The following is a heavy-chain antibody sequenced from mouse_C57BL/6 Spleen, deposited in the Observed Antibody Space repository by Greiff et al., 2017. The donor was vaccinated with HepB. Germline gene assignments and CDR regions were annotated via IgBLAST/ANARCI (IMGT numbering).Heavy chain of an antibody. V-gene: IGHV1-22*01. CDR2: INPNNGGT. J-gene: IGHJ4*01. CDR1: GYTFTDYN. Sequence: VQLQQSGPELVKPGASVKMSCKASGYTFTDYNMHWVKQSHGKSLEWIGYINPNNGGTSYNQKFKGKATLTVNKSSSTAYMELRSLTSEDSAVYYCARFYSNPYYAMDYWGQGTSVTVSS. CDR3: ARFYSNPYYAMDY. D-gene: IGHD2-5*01.